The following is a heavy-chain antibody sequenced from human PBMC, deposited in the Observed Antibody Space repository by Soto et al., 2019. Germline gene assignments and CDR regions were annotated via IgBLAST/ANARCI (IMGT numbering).Heavy chain of an antibody. Sequence: TLSLTCTVSGGSISSSSYYWCWIRQPPGKGLEWIGSIYYSGSTYYNPSLKSRVTISVDTSKNQFSLKLSSVTAADTAVYYCASYFYDSSGYYYPFYWGQGTLLTVSS. V-gene: IGHV4-39*01. D-gene: IGHD3-22*01. CDR2: IYYSGST. CDR1: GGSISSSSYY. CDR3: ASYFYDSSGYYYPFY. J-gene: IGHJ4*02.